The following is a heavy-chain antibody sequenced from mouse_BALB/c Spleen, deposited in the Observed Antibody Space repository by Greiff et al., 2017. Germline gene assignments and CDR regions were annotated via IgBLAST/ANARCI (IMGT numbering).Heavy chain of an antibody. Sequence: EVKLEESGGGLVQPGGSRKLSCAASGFTFSSFGMHWVRQAPEKGLEWVAYISSGSSTIYYADTVKGRFTISRDNPKNTLFLQMTSLRSEDTAMYYCARSLYGNYGYAMDYWGQGTSVTVSS. CDR2: ISSGSSTI. V-gene: IGHV5-17*02. CDR3: ARSLYGNYGYAMDY. D-gene: IGHD2-10*02. J-gene: IGHJ4*01. CDR1: GFTFSSFG.